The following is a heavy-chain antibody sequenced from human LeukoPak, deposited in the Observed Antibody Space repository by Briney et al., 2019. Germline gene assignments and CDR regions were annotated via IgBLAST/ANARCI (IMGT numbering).Heavy chain of an antibody. CDR2: IYSGGST. Sequence: GGSLRLSCAASGFTVSSNCMSWVRQAPGKGLEWVSVIYSGGSTYYADSVKGRFTISRDNSKNTLYLQMNSLRAEDTAVYYCASDSGSYYYYYGMDVWGQGTKVTVSS. D-gene: IGHD1-26*01. V-gene: IGHV3-53*01. J-gene: IGHJ6*02. CDR3: ASDSGSYYYYYGMDV. CDR1: GFTVSSNC.